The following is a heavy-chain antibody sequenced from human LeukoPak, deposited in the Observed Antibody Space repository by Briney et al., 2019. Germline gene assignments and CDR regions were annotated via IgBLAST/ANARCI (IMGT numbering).Heavy chain of an antibody. CDR1: GYTFTSYD. Sequence: ASVKVSCKASGYTFTSYDINWVRQATGQGLEWMGWMNPNSGNTGYAQKFQGRVTMTRNTSISTAYMELSSLRSEDTAVYYCARSSGNFYGSGIYYWGQGTLVTVSS. CDR2: MNPNSGNT. V-gene: IGHV1-8*01. D-gene: IGHD3-10*01. J-gene: IGHJ4*02. CDR3: ARSSGNFYGSGIYY.